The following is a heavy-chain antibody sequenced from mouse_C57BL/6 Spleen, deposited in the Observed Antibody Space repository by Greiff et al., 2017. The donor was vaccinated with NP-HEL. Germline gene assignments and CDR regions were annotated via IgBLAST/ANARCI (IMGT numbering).Heavy chain of an antibody. CDR3: ARNDGNYFYAMDY. Sequence: LQESGAELARPGASVKLSCKASGYTFTSYGISWVKQRTGQGLEWIGEIYPRSGNTYYNEKFKGKATLTADKSSSTAYMELRSLTSEDSAVYFCARNDGNYFYAMDYWGQGTSVTVSS. J-gene: IGHJ4*01. V-gene: IGHV1-81*01. CDR2: IYPRSGNT. CDR1: GYTFTSYG. D-gene: IGHD2-3*01.